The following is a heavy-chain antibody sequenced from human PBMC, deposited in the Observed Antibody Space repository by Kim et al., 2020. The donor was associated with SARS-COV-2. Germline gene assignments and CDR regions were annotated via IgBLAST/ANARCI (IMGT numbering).Heavy chain of an antibody. D-gene: IGHD3-10*01. J-gene: IGHJ3*02. V-gene: IGHV3-9*01. CDR2: ISWNSGSI. CDR1: GFTFDDYA. CDR3: AAMNYYGSGSYHNGAFDI. Sequence: GGSLRLSCAASGFTFDDYAMHWVRQAPGKGLEWVSGISWNSGSIGYADSVKGRFTISRDNAKNSLYLQMNSLRAEDTALYYCAAMNYYGSGSYHNGAFDIWGQGTMVTVSS.